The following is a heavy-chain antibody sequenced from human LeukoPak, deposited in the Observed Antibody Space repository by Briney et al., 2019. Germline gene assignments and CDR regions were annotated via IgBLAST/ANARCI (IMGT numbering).Heavy chain of an antibody. CDR2: IRSKAFGGTT. J-gene: IGHJ4*02. CDR3: TTEPSITGTTKFDY. Sequence: GGSLRLSCTASGFTFGDYAMSWVRQAPGKGLEWVGFIRSKAFGGTTEYAASVKGRFSISRDDSKSIAYLQMNSLKTEDTAVYYCTTEPSITGTTKFDYWGQGTLVTVSS. V-gene: IGHV3-49*04. D-gene: IGHD1-7*01. CDR1: GFTFGDYA.